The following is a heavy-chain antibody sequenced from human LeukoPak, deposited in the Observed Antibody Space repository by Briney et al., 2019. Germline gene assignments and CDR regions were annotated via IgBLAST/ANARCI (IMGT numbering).Heavy chain of an antibody. CDR1: GGSISSGSYY. V-gene: IGHV4-61*02. Sequence: PSETLSLTCTVSGGSISSGSYYWSWIRQPAGKGLEWIGRIYTSGSTNYNPSLKSRVTMSVDTSKNQFSLKLSSVTAADTAVYYCARDLTIFGVVIPAFDYWGQGTLVTVSS. J-gene: IGHJ4*02. CDR2: IYTSGST. D-gene: IGHD3-3*01. CDR3: ARDLTIFGVVIPAFDY.